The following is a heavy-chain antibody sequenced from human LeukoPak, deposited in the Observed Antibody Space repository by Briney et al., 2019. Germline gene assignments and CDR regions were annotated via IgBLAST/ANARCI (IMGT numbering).Heavy chain of an antibody. CDR1: GGSISSGDYY. Sequence: SQTLSLTCTVSGGSISSGDYYWSWIRQPPGKGLEWIGYIYYSGSTYYNPSLKSRVTISVDTSKNQFSLKLSSVTAADTAVYYCARSLYGDYGYFQHWSQGTLVTVSS. V-gene: IGHV4-30-4*01. CDR3: ARSLYGDYGYFQH. J-gene: IGHJ1*01. CDR2: IYYSGST. D-gene: IGHD4-17*01.